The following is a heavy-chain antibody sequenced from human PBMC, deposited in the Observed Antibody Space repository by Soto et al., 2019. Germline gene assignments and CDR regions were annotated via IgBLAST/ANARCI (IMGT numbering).Heavy chain of an antibody. Sequence: SETLCLTSTVSGGSISSGGYSWSWIRQPPGKGLEWIGYIYHSGSTYYNPSLKSRVTISVDRSKNQFSLKLSSVTAADTAVYYCARVPDRWGQGTLVTVSS. CDR1: GGSISSGGYS. V-gene: IGHV4-30-2*01. CDR3: ARVPDR. CDR2: IYHSGST. D-gene: IGHD2-2*01. J-gene: IGHJ5*02.